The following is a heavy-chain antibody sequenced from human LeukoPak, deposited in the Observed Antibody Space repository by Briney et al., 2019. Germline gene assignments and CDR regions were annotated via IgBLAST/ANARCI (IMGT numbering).Heavy chain of an antibody. Sequence: PGGSLRLSCAASGFTFNTYAMNWVRQAPGKGLEWIGEINHSGSTNYNPSLKSRVTISVDTSKNQFSLKLSSVTAADTAVYYCARGRFGSSSWYVRFYMDVWGKGTTVTVSS. D-gene: IGHD6-13*01. J-gene: IGHJ6*03. CDR1: GFTFNTYA. CDR2: INHSGST. V-gene: IGHV4-34*01. CDR3: ARGRFGSSSWYVRFYMDV.